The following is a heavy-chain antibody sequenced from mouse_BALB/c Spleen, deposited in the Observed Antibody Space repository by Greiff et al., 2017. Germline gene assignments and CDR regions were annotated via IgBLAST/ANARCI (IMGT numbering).Heavy chain of an antibody. D-gene: IGHD2-1*01. CDR3: ACYGTTRDYFDY. CDR2: ISSGGST. CDR1: GFTFSSYA. J-gene: IGHJ2*01. Sequence: DVMLVESGGGLVKPGGSLKLSCAASGFTFSSYAMSWVRQTPEKRLEWVASISSGGSTYYPDSVKGRFTISRDNARNILYLQMSSLRSEDTAMYYCACYGTTRDYFDYWGQGTTLTVSS. V-gene: IGHV5-6-5*01.